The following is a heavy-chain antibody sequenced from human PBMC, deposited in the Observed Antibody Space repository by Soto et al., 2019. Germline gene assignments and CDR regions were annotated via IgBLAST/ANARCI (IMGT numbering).Heavy chain of an antibody. CDR3: ARDRIAGSGSCDN. CDR2: IKTDGSSP. Sequence: WWSLRLSCSASVFTFNNYWMHWFRQAPGKGLVWVSRIKTDGSSPNYADSVEGRFTISSDNAKNTLYLQMNSLRVEDTAVYYCARDRIAGSGSCDNWGQGTLVTVSS. CDR1: VFTFNNYW. D-gene: IGHD3-10*01. J-gene: IGHJ4*02. V-gene: IGHV3-74*01.